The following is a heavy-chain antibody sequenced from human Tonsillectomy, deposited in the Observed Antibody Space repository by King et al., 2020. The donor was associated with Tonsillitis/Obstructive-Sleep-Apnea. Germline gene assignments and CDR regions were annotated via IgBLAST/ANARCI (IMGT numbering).Heavy chain of an antibody. CDR2: INAANGYT. J-gene: IGHJ4*02. CDR3: ARESPNAEGDY. V-gene: IGHV1-3*01. Sequence: VQLVXSGAEVXKPGASVKLSCKASGYTFSSYAMHWVRQAPGQRPEWMGWINAANGYTEYSQKFQGRVTMTSDTSANTAFMELGSLTSGDTAVYYCARESPNAEGDYWGQGTLVTVSS. D-gene: IGHD2-8*01. CDR1: GYTFSSYA.